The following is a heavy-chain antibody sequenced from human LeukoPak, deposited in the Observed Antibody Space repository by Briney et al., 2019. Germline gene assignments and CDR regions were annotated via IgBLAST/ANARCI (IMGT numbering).Heavy chain of an antibody. CDR1: GFTFSSYS. J-gene: IGHJ4*02. CDR3: ARAPAPILTGYYLDH. V-gene: IGHV3-21*01. Sequence: PGGSLRLSCAASGFTFSSYSMNWVRQAPGKGLEWVSSISSSSSYIYYADSVKGRFTISRDDAKNSLYLQMNSLRAEDTAVYYCARAPAPILTGYYLDHWGQGTLVTVSS. D-gene: IGHD3-9*01. CDR2: ISSSSSYI.